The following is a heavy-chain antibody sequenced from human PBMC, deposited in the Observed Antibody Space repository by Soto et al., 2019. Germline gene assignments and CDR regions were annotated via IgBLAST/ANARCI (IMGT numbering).Heavy chain of an antibody. CDR2: ISSSSSSI. Sequence: GGSLRLSCAASGFIFSSYSMNWVRQAPGKGLEWVSSISSSSSSIYYADSVKGRFSISRDNAKNSVWLQMSSLRDEDTAIYYCARERGNWIYWRVGLGMDVWGQGTTVTVSS. CDR3: ARERGNWIYWRVGLGMDV. CDR1: GFIFSSYS. D-gene: IGHD1-7*01. V-gene: IGHV3-21*01. J-gene: IGHJ6*02.